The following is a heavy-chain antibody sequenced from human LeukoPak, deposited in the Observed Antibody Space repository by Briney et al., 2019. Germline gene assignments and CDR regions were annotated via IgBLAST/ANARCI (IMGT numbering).Heavy chain of an antibody. J-gene: IGHJ5*02. CDR3: AREGQARRLGFDP. V-gene: IGHV1-46*01. Sequence: ASSVKVSCKASGYTFTSYYMHWVRQAPGQGLEWMGIINPSGGSASYAQKFQGRVTMTRDMSTSTVYMELSSLRSEDTAVYYCAREGQARRLGFDPWGQGTLVTVSS. CDR1: GYTFTSYY. D-gene: IGHD6-19*01. CDR2: INPSGGSA.